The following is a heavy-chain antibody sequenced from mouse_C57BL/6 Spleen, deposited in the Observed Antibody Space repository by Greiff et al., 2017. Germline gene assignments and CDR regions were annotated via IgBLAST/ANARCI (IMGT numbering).Heavy chain of an antibody. D-gene: IGHD1-1*01. Sequence: EVKLEESGGDLVKPGGSLKLSCAASGFTFSSYGMSWVRQTPDKRLEWVATISSGGSYTYYPDSVKGRFTISRDNAKNTLYLQMSSLKSEDTAMYYCARQSTTVVATNYYAMDYWGQGTSVTVSS. J-gene: IGHJ4*01. CDR2: ISSGGSYT. CDR1: GFTFSSYG. V-gene: IGHV5-6*02. CDR3: ARQSTTVVATNYYAMDY.